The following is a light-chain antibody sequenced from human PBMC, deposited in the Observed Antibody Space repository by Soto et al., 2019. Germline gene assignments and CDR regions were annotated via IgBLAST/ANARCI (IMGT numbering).Light chain of an antibody. V-gene: IGKV3-20*01. CDR2: GAS. CDR1: QSVSSSY. CDR3: HQYDSSPLT. J-gene: IGKJ4*01. Sequence: EIVLTQSPGTLSLSPGERATLSCRASQSVSSSYLAWYQQKPGQAHRLLIYGASSRATGIPDRFSGSGSGTDFPLTISRLEPEAFAVYYCHQYDSSPLTFGGGTKVEIK.